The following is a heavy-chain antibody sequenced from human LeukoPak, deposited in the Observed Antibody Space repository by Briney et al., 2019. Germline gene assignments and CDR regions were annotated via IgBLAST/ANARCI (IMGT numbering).Heavy chain of an antibody. CDR2: INAGNGNT. J-gene: IGHJ4*02. D-gene: IGHD3-9*01. Sequence: GASVKVSCKASRYTFTSYAMHWVRRAPGQRLEWMGWINAGNGNTKYSQKFQGRVTITRDTSASTAYMELSSLRSEDTAVYYCARDIGRLVILSYFDYWGQGTLVTVSS. CDR1: RYTFTSYA. V-gene: IGHV1-3*01. CDR3: ARDIGRLVILSYFDY.